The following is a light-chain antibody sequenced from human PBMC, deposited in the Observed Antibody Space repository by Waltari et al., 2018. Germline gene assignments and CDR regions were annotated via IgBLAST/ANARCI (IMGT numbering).Light chain of an antibody. Sequence: DIQMTQSPSTVSASLGDRVTITCRASQNLNTFLSWYQQKPGAVPNLLIYYASTVERGVPSRFSGSGSGTHFTLTISGLQPDDFATYYCQQYYDYPINFGGGTKVEIK. V-gene: IGKV1-5*01. CDR2: YAS. CDR3: QQYYDYPIN. J-gene: IGKJ4*01. CDR1: QNLNTF.